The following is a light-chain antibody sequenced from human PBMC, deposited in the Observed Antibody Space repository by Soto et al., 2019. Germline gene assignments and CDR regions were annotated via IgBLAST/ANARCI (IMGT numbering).Light chain of an antibody. CDR1: QSVSSY. CDR2: DAS. Sequence: EIVLTQSPATLSLSPGERATLSCRASQSVSSYFAWYQQKPGQAPRLLIYDASNRATGIPARFSGSGSGTDFTLTISSLEPEDFAIYYCQQRGNWPLTFGQGTKVEFQ. J-gene: IGKJ1*01. CDR3: QQRGNWPLT. V-gene: IGKV3-11*01.